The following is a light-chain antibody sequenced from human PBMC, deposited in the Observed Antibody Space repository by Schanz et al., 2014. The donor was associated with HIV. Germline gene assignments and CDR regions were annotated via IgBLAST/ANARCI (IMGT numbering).Light chain of an antibody. Sequence: QLVLTQSPSASASLGASVKLTCTLSSGHSSYAIAWHQQQPEKGPRYLMKLNSDGSHSKGDGIPDRFSGSSSGAERYLTISSLQSDDEGDYYCQTWGTGIVVFGGGTKLTVL. CDR1: SGHSSYA. CDR3: QTWGTGIVV. J-gene: IGLJ3*02. V-gene: IGLV4-69*01. CDR2: LNSDGSH.